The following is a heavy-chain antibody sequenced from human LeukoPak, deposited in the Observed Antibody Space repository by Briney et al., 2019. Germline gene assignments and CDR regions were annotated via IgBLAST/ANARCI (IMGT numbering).Heavy chain of an antibody. J-gene: IGHJ1*01. CDR1: GFTFSSFV. CDR2: ITYDGSNK. V-gene: IGHV3-30-3*01. D-gene: IGHD1-26*01. CDR3: VRGSVTYSGAYFQH. Sequence: GGSLRLSCAASGFTFSSFVMHWVRQAPGKGLEWVALITYDGSNKYYADSVRGRFTITRDNSKNTLDLQMNALRAEDTAVYYCVRGSVTYSGAYFQHWGQGTLVTVSS.